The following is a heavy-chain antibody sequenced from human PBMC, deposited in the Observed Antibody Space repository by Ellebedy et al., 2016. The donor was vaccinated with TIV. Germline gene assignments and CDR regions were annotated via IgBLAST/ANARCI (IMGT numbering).Heavy chain of an antibody. V-gene: IGHV1-18*01. CDR1: GYTFTSYG. CDR3: ARDLSIAVAGTLGY. Sequence: ASVKVSXXASGYTFTSYGISWVRQAPGQGLEWMGWISAYNGNTNYAQKLQGRVTMTTDTSTSTAYMELRSLRSDDTAVYYCARDLSIAVAGTLGYWGQGTLVTVSS. J-gene: IGHJ4*02. CDR2: ISAYNGNT. D-gene: IGHD6-19*01.